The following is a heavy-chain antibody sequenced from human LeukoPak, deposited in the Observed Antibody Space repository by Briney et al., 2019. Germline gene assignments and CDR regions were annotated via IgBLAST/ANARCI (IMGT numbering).Heavy chain of an antibody. CDR3: ARDPKWLDY. Sequence: GGSLRLSCATSGFTFSDRSINWVRQAPGKGLEWVAYISGSSNYINYADSVKGRFTISRDNAKTSVYLQMNSLRAEDTAVYYCARDPKWLDYWGQGTLVTVSS. V-gene: IGHV3-21*01. CDR2: ISGSSNYI. D-gene: IGHD5-12*01. J-gene: IGHJ4*02. CDR1: GFTFSDRS.